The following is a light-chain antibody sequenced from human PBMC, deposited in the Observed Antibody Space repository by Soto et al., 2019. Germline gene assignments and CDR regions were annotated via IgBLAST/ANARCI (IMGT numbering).Light chain of an antibody. CDR2: DAS. CDR3: QQRGSSPLT. Sequence: EIVLTQSPATLSLSPGERATLSCRASQSVAEHLAWYQQKPGQPPRLLIYDASKRATGVPARFSGSGSGTDLTLTITTLEPEDFSVYYCQQRGSSPLTFGQGTQL. V-gene: IGKV3-11*01. CDR1: QSVAEH. J-gene: IGKJ5*01.